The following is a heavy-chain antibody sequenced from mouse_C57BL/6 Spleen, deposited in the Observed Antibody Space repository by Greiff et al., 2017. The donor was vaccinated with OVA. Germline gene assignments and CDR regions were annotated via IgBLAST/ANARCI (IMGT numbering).Heavy chain of an antibody. CDR1: GYAFSSSW. CDR3: ARDGQPDGDYAMDY. V-gene: IGHV1-82*01. Sequence: QVQLQQSGPELVKPGASVKISCKASGYAFSSSWMNWVKQRPGKGLEWIGRIYPGDGDTNYNGKFKGKATLTADKSSSTAYMQLSSLTSEDSAVYFCARDGQPDGDYAMDYWGQGTSVTVSS. D-gene: IGHD2-3*01. CDR2: IYPGDGDT. J-gene: IGHJ4*01.